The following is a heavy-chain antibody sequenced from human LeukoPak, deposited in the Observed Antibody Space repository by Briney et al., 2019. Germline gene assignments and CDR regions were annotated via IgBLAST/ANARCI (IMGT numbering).Heavy chain of an antibody. Sequence: SETLSLTCTVSGGSISSYYWSWIRQPPGKGLEWIAYISDIGSINYNPSLKSRVTISLDTSKNQFSLKLSSVTAADTAVYYCARQRPIYYYYGMDVWGQGTTVTVSS. CDR1: GGSISSYY. J-gene: IGHJ6*02. CDR2: ISDIGSI. V-gene: IGHV4-59*08. CDR3: ARQRPIYYYYGMDV.